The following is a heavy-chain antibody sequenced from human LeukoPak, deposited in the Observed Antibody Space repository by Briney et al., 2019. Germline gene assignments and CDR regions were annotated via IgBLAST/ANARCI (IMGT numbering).Heavy chain of an antibody. V-gene: IGHV1-69*05. CDR1: GGTFSSYA. Sequence: SVKVSCKASGGTFSSYAISWVRQAPGLGLEWMGGIIPIFGTANYAQKFQGRVTITTDESTSTAYMELSSLRSEDTAVYHCTAAAGTPLDYWGQGTLVTVSS. CDR2: IIPIFGTA. D-gene: IGHD6-13*01. CDR3: TAAAGTPLDY. J-gene: IGHJ4*02.